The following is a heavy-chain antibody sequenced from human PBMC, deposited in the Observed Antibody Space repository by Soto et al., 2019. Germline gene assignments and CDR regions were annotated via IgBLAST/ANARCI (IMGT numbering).Heavy chain of an antibody. CDR2: ISGGVAAT. J-gene: IGHJ4*02. D-gene: IGHD1-1*01. CDR1: GFTLRGYA. Sequence: EVQLLESGGGLVRPGGSLRLSCVVSGFTLRGYAMNWVRQAPGKGLEWVAAISGGVAATYYAKSVKGRFTISRKNSKHTLHLEMTGLRAGDTAVYYCPKDRTTTTSYIPNYFDYWGQGALVTVSS. V-gene: IGHV3-23*01. CDR3: PKDRTTTTSYIPNYFDY.